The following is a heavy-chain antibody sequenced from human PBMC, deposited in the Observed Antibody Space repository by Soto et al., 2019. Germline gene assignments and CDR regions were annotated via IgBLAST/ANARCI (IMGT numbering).Heavy chain of an antibody. D-gene: IGHD6-19*01. Sequence: EVQLVESGGGLVQPGGSLRLSCAVSEFTFSTYWMTWVRQAPGKGLEWVANIKEDGGEKHYLECVRGRFTISRDNAKKSLYLEMNSLRADDTAVYYCAGGSGWESGTWGQGTLVTVSS. CDR2: IKEDGGEK. CDR1: EFTFSTYW. V-gene: IGHV3-7*05. J-gene: IGHJ5*02. CDR3: AGGSGWESGT.